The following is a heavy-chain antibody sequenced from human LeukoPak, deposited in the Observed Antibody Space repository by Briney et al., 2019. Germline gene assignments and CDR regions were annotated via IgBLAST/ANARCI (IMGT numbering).Heavy chain of an antibody. V-gene: IGHV4-59*01. Sequence: SETLSLTCSVSGGSISTYYWTWIRQPPGKGLEWIGYIYYTGSTIYHPSLKSRATISVDMSKNQFSLKLSSVTAADTAVYYCARVGLAAGPNYYGMVVWGKGTTVTVSS. CDR2: IYYTGST. J-gene: IGHJ6*04. D-gene: IGHD6-13*01. CDR3: ARVGLAAGPNYYGMVV. CDR1: GGSISTYY.